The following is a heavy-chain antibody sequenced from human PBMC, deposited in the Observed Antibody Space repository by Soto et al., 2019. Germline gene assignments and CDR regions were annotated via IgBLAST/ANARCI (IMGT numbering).Heavy chain of an antibody. V-gene: IGHV3-30-3*01. CDR2: ISYDGSNK. D-gene: IGHD6-13*01. CDR3: ARDLVAAAAPLSYYYGMDV. Sequence: GGSLRLSCAASGFTFSDYYMSWVRQAPGKGLEWVAVISYDGSNKYYAGSVKGRFTISRDKSKNTLYLQMNSLRAEDTAVYYCARDLVAAAAPLSYYYGMDVWGQGTTVTVSS. J-gene: IGHJ6*02. CDR1: GFTFSDYY.